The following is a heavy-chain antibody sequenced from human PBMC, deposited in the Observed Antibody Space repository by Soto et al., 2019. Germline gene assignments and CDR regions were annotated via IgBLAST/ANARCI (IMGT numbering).Heavy chain of an antibody. CDR2: IDPSDSYT. CDR3: AKRGYCSGGSCSDYYYYGMDV. J-gene: IGHJ6*02. D-gene: IGHD2-15*01. CDR1: GYSFTSYW. Sequence: PGESLKISCKGSGYSFTSYWISWVRQMPGKGLEWMGRIDPSDSYTNYSPSFQGHVTISADKSISTAYLQWSRLKASDTAMYYCAKRGYCSGGSCSDYYYYGMDVWGQGTTVTVSS. V-gene: IGHV5-10-1*01.